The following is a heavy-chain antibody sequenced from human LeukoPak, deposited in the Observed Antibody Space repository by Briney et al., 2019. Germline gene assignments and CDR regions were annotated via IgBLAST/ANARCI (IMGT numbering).Heavy chain of an antibody. CDR3: ARGSAGNGWFDP. CDR1: GDSVSSNSAA. Sequence: SQTLSLTCAISGDSVSSNSAAWNWIRQSPSRGLEWLGRAYYRSKWYNDYAISVKSRITINPDTSKNQFSLQLDFVTPEDTAMYYCARGSAGNGWFDPWGQGTLVTVSS. J-gene: IGHJ5*02. D-gene: IGHD6-13*01. V-gene: IGHV6-1*01. CDR2: AYYRSKWYN.